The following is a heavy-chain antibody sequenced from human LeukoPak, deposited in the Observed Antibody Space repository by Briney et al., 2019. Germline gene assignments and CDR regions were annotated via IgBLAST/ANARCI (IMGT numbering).Heavy chain of an antibody. J-gene: IGHJ6*02. Sequence: PGGSLRLSCAASGFTFSAYVMSWVRQAPGKGLEWVSGISGSGGATYYADSVKGRFTISRDNSKNTLYLQMNSLRAEDTAVYYCAKDYYFGSGSYDSDYYGMDVWGQGTTVTVSS. CDR3: AKDYYFGSGSYDSDYYGMDV. D-gene: IGHD3-10*01. CDR2: ISGSGGAT. CDR1: GFTFSAYV. V-gene: IGHV3-23*01.